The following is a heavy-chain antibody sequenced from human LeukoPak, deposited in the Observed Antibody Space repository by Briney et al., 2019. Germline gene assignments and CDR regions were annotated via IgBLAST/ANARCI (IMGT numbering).Heavy chain of an antibody. V-gene: IGHV3-7*01. Sequence: GGSLRLSCEVSGLIFRSYWMSWVRQAPGRGLEWVANINQEGSEKYFEDSVKGRFTISRDNAKNSLHLQMNTLRAEDAAVYYCARERDGRFFDYWGQGTLVTVSS. J-gene: IGHJ4*02. D-gene: IGHD5-24*01. CDR3: ARERDGRFFDY. CDR2: INQEGSEK. CDR1: GLIFRSYW.